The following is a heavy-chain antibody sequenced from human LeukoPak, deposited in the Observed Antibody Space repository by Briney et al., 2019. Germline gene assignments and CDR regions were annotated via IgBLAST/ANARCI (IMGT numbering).Heavy chain of an antibody. Sequence: KPSETLSLTCTVSGDSIIRTNCYWGWIRQAPGKGLEWIGYIYYSGSTNYNPSLKSRVTISVDTSKNQFSLKLSSVTAADTAMYYCARDHSSGWYRGAFDIWGQGTRLTVSS. CDR1: GDSIIRTNCY. CDR3: ARDHSSGWYRGAFDI. J-gene: IGHJ3*02. CDR2: IYYSGST. V-gene: IGHV4-61*01. D-gene: IGHD6-19*01.